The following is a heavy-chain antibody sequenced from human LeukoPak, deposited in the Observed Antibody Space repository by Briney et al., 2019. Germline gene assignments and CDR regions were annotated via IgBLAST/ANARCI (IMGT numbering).Heavy chain of an antibody. D-gene: IGHD1-26*01. CDR1: VGTFISYV. CDR3: AILGTVPY. J-gene: IGHJ4*02. CDR2: AIPFLGTA. V-gene: IGHV1-69*10. Sequence: ASVKVSCKASVGTFISYVISWVRQAPGQGLEWMGGAIPFLGTANYAQKFQDRITITAEKSTTTTYMELRSLRSDDTAIYYCAILGTVPYWGQGTQITVSS.